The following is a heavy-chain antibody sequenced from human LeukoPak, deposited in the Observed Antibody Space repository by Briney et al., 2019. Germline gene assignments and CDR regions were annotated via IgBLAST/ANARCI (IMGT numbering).Heavy chain of an antibody. J-gene: IGHJ5*02. V-gene: IGHV6-1*01. CDR3: TRTGMFAGS. CDR2: TYYRSKWYN. Sequence: SQTLSLTCAISGDSVSSNSAAWNWIRQSPARGLEWLGRTYYRSKWYNDYAVSVKSPITINPDTSRNQFSLQLESVTPDDTAMYYCTRTGMFAGSWGQGTLVTVSS. D-gene: IGHD3-10*02. CDR1: GDSVSSNSAA.